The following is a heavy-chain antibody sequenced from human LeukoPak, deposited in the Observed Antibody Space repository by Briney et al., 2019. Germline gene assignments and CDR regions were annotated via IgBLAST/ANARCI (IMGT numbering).Heavy chain of an antibody. Sequence: GESLKISCKGSGYSFNNYWIGWVRQMPGKGLEWMGIIYPGDSETRYSPSFQGQVTISADKSISTAYLQWSGLKASDTAMYFCARQYYTTWYLFDYWGQGTLVTVSS. V-gene: IGHV5-51*01. CDR3: ARQYYTTWYLFDY. CDR1: GYSFNNYW. D-gene: IGHD3-3*01. CDR2: IYPGDSET. J-gene: IGHJ4*02.